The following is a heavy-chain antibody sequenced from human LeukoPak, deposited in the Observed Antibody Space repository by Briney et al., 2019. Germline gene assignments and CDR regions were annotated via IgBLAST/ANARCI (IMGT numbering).Heavy chain of an antibody. Sequence: GGSLRLSCSASGFTFSSYAMHWVRQAPGKGLEYVSAISSNGGSTYYADSVEGRFTISRDNSKNTLYLQMSSLRAEDTAVYYCVRSVCSGGSCNYYYYGMDVWGKGTTVTVSS. J-gene: IGHJ6*04. CDR3: VRSVCSGGSCNYYYYGMDV. CDR2: ISSNGGST. CDR1: GFTFSSYA. D-gene: IGHD2-15*01. V-gene: IGHV3-64D*06.